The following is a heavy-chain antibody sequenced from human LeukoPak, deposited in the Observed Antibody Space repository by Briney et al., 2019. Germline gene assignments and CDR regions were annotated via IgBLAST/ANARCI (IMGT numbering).Heavy chain of an antibody. CDR1: GYTFTSYG. D-gene: IGHD6-13*01. J-gene: IGHJ5*02. CDR3: ARDFIAAAGTPNWFDP. CDR2: ISAYNGNT. Sequence: ASVKVSCKASGYTFTSYGTSWVRQAPGQGLEWMGWISAYNGNTNYAQKLQGRVTMTTDTSTSTAYMVLRSLKSDDTAVYYCARDFIAAAGTPNWFDPWGQGTLVTVSS. V-gene: IGHV1-18*01.